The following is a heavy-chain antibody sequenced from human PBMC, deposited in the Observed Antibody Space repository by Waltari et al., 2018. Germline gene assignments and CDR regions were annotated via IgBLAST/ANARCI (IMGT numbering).Heavy chain of an antibody. Sequence: VQLQESGPGLVKPSETLSLTCAVSGSSISSGYYCGWIRRPPGKGREGDSVCYSAVSRYYADSVKCLFTISRDNSKNTRYLQMNSLRAEYTAVYYCARARSSSWTDAFDIWGQGTMVTVSS. J-gene: IGHJ3*02. V-gene: IGHV3-53*01. D-gene: IGHD6-13*01. CDR2: CYSAVSR. CDR3: ARARSSSWTDAFDI. CDR1: GSSISSGYY.